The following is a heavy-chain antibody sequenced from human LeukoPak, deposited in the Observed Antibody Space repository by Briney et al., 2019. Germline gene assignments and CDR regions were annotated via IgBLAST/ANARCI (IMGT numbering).Heavy chain of an antibody. D-gene: IGHD3-10*01. V-gene: IGHV3-21*01. CDR1: GFTFSRYS. CDR2: ISSASSYK. J-gene: IGHJ4*02. Sequence: GGSLRLSCAASGFTFSRYSMHWVRQAPGKGLEWLSYISSASSYKYYADSIKGRFTISRDNAKNSLYLQMISLRAEDTAVYYCARDEELGKWELPWDHWGQGTLVTVSS. CDR3: ARDEELGKWELPWDH.